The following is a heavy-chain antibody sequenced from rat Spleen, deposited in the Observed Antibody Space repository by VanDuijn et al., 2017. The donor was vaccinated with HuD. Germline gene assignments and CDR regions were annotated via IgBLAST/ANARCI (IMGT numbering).Heavy chain of an antibody. CDR1: GFTFSNAW. V-gene: IGHV6-8*01. J-gene: IGHJ2*01. D-gene: IGHD1-3*01. Sequence: EVQLVETGGSLVQPGKSLKLTCATSGFTFSNAWMHWVRQSPEKQLEWVARIKAKSNNYATDYTESVKGRFTISRDDSKSSIYLQMNNLKEEDTAIYYCAWAYGSFDYWGQGVMVTVSS. CDR2: IKAKSNNYAT. CDR3: AWAYGSFDY.